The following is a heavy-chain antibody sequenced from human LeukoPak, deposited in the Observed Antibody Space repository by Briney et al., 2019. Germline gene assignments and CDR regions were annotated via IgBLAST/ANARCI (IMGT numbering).Heavy chain of an antibody. J-gene: IGHJ4*02. V-gene: IGHV4-59*01. CDR1: GGSISSYY. Sequence: SETLSLTCTVSGGSISSYYRNWIRQPPGKGLEWIGYIYYSGSANFTPSLKSRVTISVDTSKSQFSLKLSSVTAADTAVYYCAKAYYDSSGFYFDYWGPGTLVTVSS. CDR2: IYYSGSA. D-gene: IGHD3-22*01. CDR3: AKAYYDSSGFYFDY.